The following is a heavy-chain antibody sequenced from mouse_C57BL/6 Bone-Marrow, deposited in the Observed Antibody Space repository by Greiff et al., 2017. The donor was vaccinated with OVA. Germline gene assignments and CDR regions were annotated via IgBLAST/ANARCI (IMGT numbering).Heavy chain of an antibody. CDR3: ARGWAQATGLDY. V-gene: IGHV15-2*01. CDR1: DSEVFPIAY. CDR2: ILQSIGRT. J-gene: IGHJ4*01. D-gene: IGHD3-2*02. Sequence: VQLQQSGSELRSPGSSVKLSCKDFDSEVFPIAYMSWVRQKPGHGFEWIGGILQSIGRTIYGEKFEDKATLDADTLSNTAYLELNSLTSEDSANYYSARGWAQATGLDYWGQGTSVTVSA.